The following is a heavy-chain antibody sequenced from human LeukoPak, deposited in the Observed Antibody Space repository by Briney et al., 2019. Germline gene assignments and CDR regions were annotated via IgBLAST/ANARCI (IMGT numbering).Heavy chain of an antibody. D-gene: IGHD2-2*02. CDR1: GFTFDDYA. CDR3: AKASVAIPQYCNS. V-gene: IGHV3-23*01. CDR2: ISGTGSST. Sequence: PGGSLRLSCAASGFTFDDYAMNWVRQAPGKGLEWVSTISGTGSSTYYADSAKGRFTISRDNSKDTLFLQLNGLTAADTAMYFCAKASVAIPQYCNSWGQGTLVTVSS. J-gene: IGHJ5*02.